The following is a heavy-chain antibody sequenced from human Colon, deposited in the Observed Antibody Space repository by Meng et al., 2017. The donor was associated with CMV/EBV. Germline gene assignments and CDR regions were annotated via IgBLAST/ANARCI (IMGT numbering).Heavy chain of an antibody. V-gene: IGHV1-58*01. CDR1: GFTFTSSA. CDR2: IVVGSGNT. CDR3: AADLPDIVVVPAAIWGGPP. D-gene: IGHD2-2*02. Sequence: SVKVSCKASGFTFTSSAVQWVRQARGQRLEWIGWIVVGSGNTNYAQKFQERVTITRDMSTGTAYMELSSLRSEDTAVYYCAADLPDIVVVPAAIWGGPPWGQGTLVTVSS. J-gene: IGHJ5*02.